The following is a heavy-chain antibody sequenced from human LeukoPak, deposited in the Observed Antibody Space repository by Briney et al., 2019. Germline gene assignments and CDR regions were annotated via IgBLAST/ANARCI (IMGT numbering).Heavy chain of an antibody. Sequence: GGSLRLSCAASGFTFSGYSMNWVRQAPGKGLEWVSSISSSSSYIYYADSVKGRFTISRDNAKNSLYLQMNSLRAEDTAVYYCARDGSGSLQYYFDYWGQGTLVTVSS. CDR2: ISSSSSYI. J-gene: IGHJ4*02. D-gene: IGHD3-10*01. CDR1: GFTFSGYS. V-gene: IGHV3-21*01. CDR3: ARDGSGSLQYYFDY.